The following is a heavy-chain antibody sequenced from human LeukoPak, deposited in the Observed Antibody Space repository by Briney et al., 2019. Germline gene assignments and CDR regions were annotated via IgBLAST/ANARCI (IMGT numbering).Heavy chain of an antibody. Sequence: GGSLRLSCAASGFTFSSYGTSWVRQAPGKGLEWVSGISGSGGSTNYVDSVKGRFTISRDNAKNSLYLQMNSLRAEDTAVYYCARCGYSYYYLLADYDYYMDVWGKGTTVTVSS. J-gene: IGHJ6*03. CDR1: GFTFSSYG. CDR2: ISGSGGST. CDR3: ARCGYSYYYLLADYDYYMDV. D-gene: IGHD5-18*01. V-gene: IGHV3-23*01.